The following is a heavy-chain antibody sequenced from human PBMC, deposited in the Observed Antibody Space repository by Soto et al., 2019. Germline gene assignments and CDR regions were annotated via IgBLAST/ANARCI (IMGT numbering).Heavy chain of an antibody. J-gene: IGHJ5*02. V-gene: IGHV3-30*18. CDR3: AKGYGEYCSSTSCPAP. Sequence: QVQLVESGGGVVQPGRSLRLSCAASGFTFSSYGMHWVRQAPGKGLEWVADISYDGSNKYYADSVKGRFTISRDNSKNPLYMQMNSLRPEDTAVYYCAKGYGEYCSSTSCPAPWGQGTLVTVSS. CDR2: ISYDGSNK. CDR1: GFTFSSYG. D-gene: IGHD2-2*01.